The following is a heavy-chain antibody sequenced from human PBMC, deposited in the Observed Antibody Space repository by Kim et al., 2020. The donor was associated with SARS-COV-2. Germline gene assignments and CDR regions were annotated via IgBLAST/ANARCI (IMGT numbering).Heavy chain of an antibody. D-gene: IGHD6-19*01. J-gene: IGHJ4*02. Sequence: AGSVKGRFTISRDNSKNTLYLQMNSLRAEDTAMYYCARDRPYSSGWPPAYWGQGTLVTVSS. CDR3: ARDRPYSSGWPPAY. V-gene: IGHV3-30*07.